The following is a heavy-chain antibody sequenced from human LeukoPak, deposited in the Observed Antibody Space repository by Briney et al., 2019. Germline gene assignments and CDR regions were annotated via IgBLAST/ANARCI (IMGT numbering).Heavy chain of an antibody. J-gene: IGHJ5*02. CDR2: ISGSGGST. CDR3: AKVSVDIVATTPIDWFDP. CDR1: GFTFSSYA. D-gene: IGHD5-12*01. Sequence: GGSLRLSCAASGFTFSSYAMSWVRQAPGKGLEWVTAISGSGGSTYYADSVKGRFTISRGNSKNTLYLQMNSLRAEDTAVYYCAKVSVDIVATTPIDWFDPWGQGTLVTVSS. V-gene: IGHV3-23*01.